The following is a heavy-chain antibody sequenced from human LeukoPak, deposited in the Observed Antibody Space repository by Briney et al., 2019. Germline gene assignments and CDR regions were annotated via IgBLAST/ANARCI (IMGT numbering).Heavy chain of an antibody. CDR2: MNPNSGNT. Sequence: ASVKVPCKASGYTFTSYDINWMRQATGQGLEWMGWMNPNSGNTGYAQKFQGRVTMTRNTSISTAYMELSSLRSEDTAVYYCARGSGWDFPSYYYGMDVWGQGTTVTVSS. J-gene: IGHJ6*02. CDR3: ARGSGWDFPSYYYGMDV. V-gene: IGHV1-8*01. CDR1: GYTFTSYD. D-gene: IGHD6-19*01.